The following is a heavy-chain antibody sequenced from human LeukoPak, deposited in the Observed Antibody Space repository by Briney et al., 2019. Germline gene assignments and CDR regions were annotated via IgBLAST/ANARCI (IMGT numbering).Heavy chain of an antibody. CDR3: ARLNIAAAGNWFDP. D-gene: IGHD6-13*01. Sequence: SETLSLTCSVSGGSISSSSYYWGWIRQPPGKGLEWIGGIYYSGSTYYNPSLKSRVTISVDTSKNQFSLKLSSVTAADTAVYYCARLNIAAAGNWFDPWGQGTLVTVSS. CDR1: GGSISSSSYY. CDR2: IYYSGST. J-gene: IGHJ5*02. V-gene: IGHV4-39*07.